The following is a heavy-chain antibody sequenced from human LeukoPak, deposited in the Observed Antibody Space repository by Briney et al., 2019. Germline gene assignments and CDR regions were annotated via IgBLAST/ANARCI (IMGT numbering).Heavy chain of an antibody. CDR1: GFTFSSYS. J-gene: IGHJ3*02. CDR2: ISSSSSYI. CDR3: ARIDPTTVTTAHAFDI. Sequence: GGSLRLSCAASGFTFSSYSMNWVRQAPGKGLEWVSSISSSSSYIYYADSVKGRFTISRDNAKNSLYLQMNSLRAEDTAVYYCARIDPTTVTTAHAFDIWGQGTMVTVSS. D-gene: IGHD4-17*01. V-gene: IGHV3-21*01.